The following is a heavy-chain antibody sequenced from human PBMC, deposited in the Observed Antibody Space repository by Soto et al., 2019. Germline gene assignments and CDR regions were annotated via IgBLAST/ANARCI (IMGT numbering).Heavy chain of an antibody. CDR2: ISGSGGST. D-gene: IGHD3-9*01. J-gene: IGHJ4*02. Sequence: GGSLRLSCAASGFTFSSYAMSWVRQAPGKGLEWVSAISGSGGSTYYADSVKGRFTISRDNSKNTLYLQMNSLRAEDTAVYYCAKVFPYTYYDILTGYYRWEYFDYWGQGTLVTVSS. CDR1: GFTFSSYA. CDR3: AKVFPYTYYDILTGYYRWEYFDY. V-gene: IGHV3-23*01.